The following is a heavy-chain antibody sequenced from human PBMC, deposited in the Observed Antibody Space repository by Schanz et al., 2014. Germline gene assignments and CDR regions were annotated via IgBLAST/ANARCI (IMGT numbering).Heavy chain of an antibody. J-gene: IGHJ5*01. CDR1: GLNFDYYG. V-gene: IGHV3-33*01. Sequence: QVQLVESGGGVVQPGRSLRLSCATSGLNFDYYGMNWVRQAPGKGLEWVANIGYDGSEKFYVDSVKGRFTISRDNSKTTPTLLTNNPRAHESAVHYAARQPGRITVSGVVSNLFDSWGQGTLVTVSS. CDR2: IGYDGSEK. D-gene: IGHD3-3*01. CDR3: ARQPGRITVSGVVSNLFDS.